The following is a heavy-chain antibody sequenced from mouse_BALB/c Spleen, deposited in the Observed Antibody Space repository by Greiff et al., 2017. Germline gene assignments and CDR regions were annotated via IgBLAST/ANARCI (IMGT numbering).Heavy chain of an antibody. CDR2: INPSTGYT. Sequence: VQLQQSGAELAKPGASVTMSCKASGYSFTSYWMHWVKQRPGQGLEWIGYINPSTGYTEYNQKFKDKATLTADKSSSTAYMQLSSLTSEVSAVSYCASQGNTAMDYWGQGTTLTVSS. CDR3: ASQGNTAMDY. CDR1: GYSFTSYW. V-gene: IGHV1-7*01. D-gene: IGHD2-1*01. J-gene: IGHJ4*01.